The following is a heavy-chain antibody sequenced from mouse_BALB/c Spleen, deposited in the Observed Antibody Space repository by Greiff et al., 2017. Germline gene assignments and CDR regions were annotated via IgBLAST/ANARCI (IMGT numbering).Heavy chain of an antibody. CDR2: ISSGGST. J-gene: IGHJ2*01. CDR3: ARRGGSDGGDYFDY. Sequence: EVQLQESGGGLVKPGGSLKLSCAASGFTFSSYAMSWVRQTPEKRLEWVASISSGGSTYYPDSVTGRFTISRDNARNILYLQMSSLRSEDTAMYYGARRGGSDGGDYFDYWGQGTTLTVSS. CDR1: GFTFSSYA. V-gene: IGHV5-6-5*01. D-gene: IGHD2-2*01.